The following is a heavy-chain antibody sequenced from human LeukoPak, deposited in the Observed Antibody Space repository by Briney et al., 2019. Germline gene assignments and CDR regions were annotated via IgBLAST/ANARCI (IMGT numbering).Heavy chain of an antibody. D-gene: IGHD2-8*01. J-gene: IGHJ4*02. CDR3: ARDPSGDCTNGVCYFDY. V-gene: IGHV1-18*01. CDR2: ISAYNGNT. CDR1: GYTFTSYG. Sequence: ASVKVSCKASGYTFTSYGISWVRQAPGQGLEWMGWISAYNGNTNYAQKLQGRVTMTTDTSTSTAYMELRSLRSDDTAVYYCARDPSGDCTNGVCYFDYWGQGTLVTVSS.